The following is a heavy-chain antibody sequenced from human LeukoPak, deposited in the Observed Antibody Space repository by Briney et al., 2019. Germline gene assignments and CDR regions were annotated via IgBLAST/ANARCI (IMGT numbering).Heavy chain of an antibody. CDR1: GFSFSSYG. D-gene: IGHD3-22*01. CDR3: VKDSSVYYSDSRDFDY. J-gene: IGHJ4*02. CDR2: IRYDGSNK. Sequence: GGSLRLSCAASGFSFSSYGMYWVRQAPGKGLEWVTFIRYDGSNKYYADSVKGRFTISRDNSKNTLYLQMNSLRAEVTAVYYCVKDSSVYYSDSRDFDYWGQGTLVTVSS. V-gene: IGHV3-30*02.